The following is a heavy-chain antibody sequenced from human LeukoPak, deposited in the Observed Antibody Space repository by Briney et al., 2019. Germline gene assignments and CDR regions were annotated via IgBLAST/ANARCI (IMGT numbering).Heavy chain of an antibody. CDR1: GVTFSTYG. CDR3: ARVLDYYFYMDV. J-gene: IGHJ6*03. V-gene: IGHV3-30*03. CDR2: ISDDGSNK. Sequence: GGSLRLSCAASGVTFSTYGMHWVRQAPGKGLEWVAVISDDGSNKYYADSVKGRFTISRDNSKNTLYLQMNSLRAEDTAVYYCARVLDYYFYMDVWGKGTTVTISS.